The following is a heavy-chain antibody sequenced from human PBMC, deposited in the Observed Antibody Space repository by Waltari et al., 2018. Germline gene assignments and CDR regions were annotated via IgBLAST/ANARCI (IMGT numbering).Heavy chain of an antibody. Sequence: QVQLVQSGAEVKKPGSSVKVSCKASGGTFSSYAISWVRQAPGQGLEWMGRINPNSGGTNYAQKFQGRVTMTRDTSISTAYMELSRLRSDDTAVYYCARLIAAAGSDDYWGQGTLVTVSS. CDR1: GGTFSSYA. CDR2: INPNSGGT. V-gene: IGHV1-2*06. D-gene: IGHD6-13*01. J-gene: IGHJ4*02. CDR3: ARLIAAAGSDDY.